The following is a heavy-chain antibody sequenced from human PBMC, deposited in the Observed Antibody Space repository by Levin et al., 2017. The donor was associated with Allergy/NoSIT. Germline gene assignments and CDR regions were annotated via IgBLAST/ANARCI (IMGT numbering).Heavy chain of an antibody. CDR2: IFYSGST. D-gene: IGHD1-26*01. CDR1: GGSITSYY. J-gene: IGHJ5*02. Sequence: SETLSLTCTVSGGSITSYYWSWIRQPPGKGLEWIGYIFYSGSTNYNPSLKSRVTISVDTSKNHFSLKMSSVTAADTAVYYCARGYIVGATYWFDPWGQGTLVTVSS. CDR3: ARGYIVGATYWFDP. V-gene: IGHV4-59*01.